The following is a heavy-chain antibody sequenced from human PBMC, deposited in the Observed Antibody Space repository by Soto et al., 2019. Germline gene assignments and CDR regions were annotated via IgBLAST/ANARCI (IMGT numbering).Heavy chain of an antibody. D-gene: IGHD3-22*01. J-gene: IGHJ4*02. Sequence: QVQLVQSGAEVKKPGASVKVSCKASGYTFITYGVSWVRQAPGQGLDWLGWISTYNGNTRYAERLQGRVTMTTDTTTNTAYMELSNLRSDDTAVYYCARGPTDYYDNSANYFLDYWGQGTLVTVSS. V-gene: IGHV1-18*01. CDR3: ARGPTDYYDNSANYFLDY. CDR2: ISTYNGNT. CDR1: GYTFITYG.